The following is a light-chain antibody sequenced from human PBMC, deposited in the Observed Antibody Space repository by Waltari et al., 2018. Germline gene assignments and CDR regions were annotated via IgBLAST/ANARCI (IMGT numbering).Light chain of an antibody. CDR3: QVWDSDSDIV. CDR1: SIGSKS. Sequence: SYAMTQPPSVSVAPGKTAKITCGGNSIGSKSVHWYKQRPGQAPVVVIHDEDDRPSGSSERFSGSNSGNTATLTISRVEPGDEADYYCQVWDSDSDIVFGGGTKLTVL. J-gene: IGLJ3*02. V-gene: IGLV3-21*04. CDR2: DED.